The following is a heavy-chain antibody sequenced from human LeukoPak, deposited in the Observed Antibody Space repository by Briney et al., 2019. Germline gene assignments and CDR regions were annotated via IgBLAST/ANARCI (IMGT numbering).Heavy chain of an antibody. J-gene: IGHJ6*03. CDR2: TSGSCGIT. CDR1: GYTFSSYA. CDR3: AKDWGLWYNYMDV. V-gene: IGHV3-23*01. D-gene: IGHD3-10*01. Sequence: GGSLRLSCAVSGYTFSSYAMSWAPQAPGKGLVWVSSTSGSCGITYYADPVKGRFTISRDNSKNTLYLQMNSLRAEDTAVYYCAKDWGLWYNYMDVWGKGTTVTVSS.